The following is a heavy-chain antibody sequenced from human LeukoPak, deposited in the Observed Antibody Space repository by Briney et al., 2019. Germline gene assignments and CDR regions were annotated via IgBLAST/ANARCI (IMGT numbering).Heavy chain of an antibody. Sequence: SETLSLTCAVYGGSFSGYYWSWIRQPPGKGLEWIGEINHSGSTNYNPSLKSRVTISVDTSKNQFSLKLSSVTAADTAVYYCARFNPGGPGDIVEVVAATQVGNWFDPWGQGTLVTVSS. J-gene: IGHJ5*02. CDR1: GGSFSGYY. CDR3: ARFNPGGPGDIVEVVAATQVGNWFDP. D-gene: IGHD2-15*01. CDR2: INHSGST. V-gene: IGHV4-34*01.